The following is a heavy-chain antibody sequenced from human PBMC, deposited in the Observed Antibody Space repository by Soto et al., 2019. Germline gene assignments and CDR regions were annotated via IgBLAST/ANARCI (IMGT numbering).Heavy chain of an antibody. D-gene: IGHD3-10*01. CDR3: AKDMGRCYGSGSYDAFDI. J-gene: IGHJ3*02. CDR1: GFTFDDYA. CDR2: ISWNSGSI. Sequence: GGSLRLSCAASGFTFDDYAMHWGRQAPGKGLEWVSGISWNSGSIGYADSVQGRFTISRDNTKKSLYLQMNSLRAEDTALYYCAKDMGRCYGSGSYDAFDIWGQGTMVTVSS. V-gene: IGHV3-9*01.